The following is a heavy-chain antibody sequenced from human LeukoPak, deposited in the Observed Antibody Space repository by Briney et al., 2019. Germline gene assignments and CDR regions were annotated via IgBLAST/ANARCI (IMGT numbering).Heavy chain of an antibody. J-gene: IGHJ4*02. V-gene: IGHV3-23*01. D-gene: IGHD3-22*01. Sequence: GGSLRLSCAASGFTFSSYGMSWVRQAPGKGLQWVSAISGNGKGRDYPDSVKGRFTISRDNAKNSLYLQMNSLRAEDTALYYCAKDMDYYDSSGYYYFGRGQGTLVTVSS. CDR1: GFTFSSYG. CDR2: ISGNGKGR. CDR3: AKDMDYYDSSGYYYFG.